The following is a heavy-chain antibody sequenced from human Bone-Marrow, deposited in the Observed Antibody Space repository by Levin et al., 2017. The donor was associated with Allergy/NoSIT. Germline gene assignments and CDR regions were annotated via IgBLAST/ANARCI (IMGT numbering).Heavy chain of an antibody. D-gene: IGHD2-21*01. CDR1: GYAIRSGYY. CDR2: INHSGST. J-gene: IGHJ5*02. Sequence: PSETLSLTCVVSGYAIRSGYYWGWIRQSPGKGLEWIGSINHSGSTNYNPSLKSRLTISVDTSKNQFSLRLTSVIAADTALYYCGRCSVHVDWFDPWGRGTLVTVSS. CDR3: GRCSVHVDWFDP. V-gene: IGHV4-38-2*01.